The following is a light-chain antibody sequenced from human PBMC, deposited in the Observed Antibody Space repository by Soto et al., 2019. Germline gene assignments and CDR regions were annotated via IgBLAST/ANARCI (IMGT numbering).Light chain of an antibody. V-gene: IGKV1-5*03. CDR3: QQYNKWPPET. J-gene: IGKJ1*01. CDR2: KAS. Sequence: DIQMTQSPSTLSASVGDRVTITCRASQTISSWLAWYQQKPGKAPKLLIYKASTLKSGVPSRFSGSGSGTEFTLTISSLQSEDFAVYYCQQYNKWPPETFGQGTKVDIK. CDR1: QTISSW.